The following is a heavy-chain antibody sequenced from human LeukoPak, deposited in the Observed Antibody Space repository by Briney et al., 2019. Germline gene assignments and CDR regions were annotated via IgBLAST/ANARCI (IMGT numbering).Heavy chain of an antibody. CDR3: ARHYDILTGHDY. CDR1: GGSISSSSYY. V-gene: IGHV4-39*07. J-gene: IGHJ4*02. CDR2: INHSGST. Sequence: PSETLSLTCTVSGGSISSSSYYWGWIRQPPGKGLEWIGEINHSGSTNYNPSLKSRVTISVDTSKNQFSLKLSSVTAADTAVYYCARHYDILTGHDYWGQGTLVTVSS. D-gene: IGHD3-9*01.